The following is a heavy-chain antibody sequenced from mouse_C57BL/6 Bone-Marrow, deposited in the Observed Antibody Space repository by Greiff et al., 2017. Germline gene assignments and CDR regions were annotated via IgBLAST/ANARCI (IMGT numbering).Heavy chain of an antibody. CDR3: ARGGPITTVVEYYFDY. D-gene: IGHD1-1*01. Sequence: QVQLQQSGAELARPGASVKLSCKASGYTFTSYGISWVKQRTGQGLEWIGEIYPRSGKTYYNEKFKGKATLTADKSSSTAYMELRSLTSEDSAVYFCARGGPITTVVEYYFDYWGQGTTLTVSS. CDR1: GYTFTSYG. CDR2: IYPRSGKT. J-gene: IGHJ2*01. V-gene: IGHV1-81*01.